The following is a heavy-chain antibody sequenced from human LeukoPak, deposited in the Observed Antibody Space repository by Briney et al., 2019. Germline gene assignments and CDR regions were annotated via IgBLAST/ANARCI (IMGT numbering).Heavy chain of an antibody. CDR2: ISSNGGST. V-gene: IGHV3-64*01. CDR3: ARAAGTDGHPKDY. D-gene: IGHD1-1*01. Sequence: GGSLRLSCAASGFTFSSYAMHWVRQAPGKGLEYVSAISSNGGSTYYANSVKGRFTISRDNSKNTLYLQMGSLRAEDMAVYYCARAAGTDGHPKDYWGQGTLVTVSS. J-gene: IGHJ4*02. CDR1: GFTFSSYA.